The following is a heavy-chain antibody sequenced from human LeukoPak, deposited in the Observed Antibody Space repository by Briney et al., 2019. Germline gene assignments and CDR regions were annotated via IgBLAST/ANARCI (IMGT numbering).Heavy chain of an antibody. CDR2: ITPTGGNT. CDR3: AKSLSSYYSNFDY. V-gene: IGHV3-23*01. Sequence: GGSLRLSCAASAFTFSSYAMSWVRQAPGKGLDWVSTITPTGGNTFHADSVRGRFSISRDNSKNTLYLQMNSLRADDTALYYRAKSLSSYYSNFDYWGQGTLVTVSS. J-gene: IGHJ4*02. D-gene: IGHD3-22*01. CDR1: AFTFSSYA.